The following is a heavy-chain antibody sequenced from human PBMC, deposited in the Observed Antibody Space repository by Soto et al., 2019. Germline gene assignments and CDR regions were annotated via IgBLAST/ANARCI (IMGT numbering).Heavy chain of an antibody. CDR2: IYWDDDK. Sequence: QITLKESGPTRVKPTQTLTLTCTFSGFSLSARPVGVGWIRQPPGKALEGLALIYWDDDKRYSPSLKTRLTITKDTAKNQVVLTMTNMDPADTAIYYCAPRAGINGNWNGGYFDYWGQGALVTVSS. J-gene: IGHJ4*02. CDR1: GFSLSARPVG. CDR3: APRAGINGNWNGGYFDY. D-gene: IGHD1-1*01. V-gene: IGHV2-5*02.